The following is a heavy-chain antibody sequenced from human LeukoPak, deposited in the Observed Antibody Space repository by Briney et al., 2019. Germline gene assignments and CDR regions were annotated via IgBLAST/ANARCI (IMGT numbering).Heavy chain of an antibody. V-gene: IGHV1-2*02. J-gene: IGHJ4*02. D-gene: IGHD4-17*01. CDR1: GYTFTGYY. CDR2: INPNSGGT. CDR3: ARDLFVDYGDYVAFDY. Sequence: ASVKVSCKTPGYTFTGYYMHWVRQAPGQGLEWMGWINPNSGGTNYAQKFQGRVTMTRDTSISTAYMELSRLRSDDTAVYYCARDLFVDYGDYVAFDYWGQGTLVTVSS.